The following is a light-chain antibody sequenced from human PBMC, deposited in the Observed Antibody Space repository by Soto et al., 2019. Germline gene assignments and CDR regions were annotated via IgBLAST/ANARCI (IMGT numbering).Light chain of an antibody. CDR2: DNN. Sequence: QSVLTQPPSVSAAPGQKVTISCSGSSSNIGNEYVSWYQHLPGTVPKLLIYDNNKRPSGIPDRFSGSKSGTSATLGITGLQTGEEADYYCGTWDTSLSVWVFGGGTKLTVL. CDR3: GTWDTSLSVWV. J-gene: IGLJ3*02. V-gene: IGLV1-51*01. CDR1: SSNIGNEY.